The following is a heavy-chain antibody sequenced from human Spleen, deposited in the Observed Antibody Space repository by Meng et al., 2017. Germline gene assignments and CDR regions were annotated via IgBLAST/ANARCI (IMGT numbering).Heavy chain of an antibody. V-gene: IGHV4-61*01. CDR2: IYYSGST. J-gene: IGHJ4*02. CDR1: CGSVSSGSYY. Sequence: QVQLQGAGPRLVRPSETLSLPCTVSCGSVSSGSYYWSWIRQPPGKGLEWIGHIYYSGSTNYNPSLKSRVTISVDTSKNQFSLKLSSVTAADTAVYFCARSSTSPASYFFDYWGQGTLVTVSS. CDR3: ARSSTSPASYFFDY. D-gene: IGHD6-6*01.